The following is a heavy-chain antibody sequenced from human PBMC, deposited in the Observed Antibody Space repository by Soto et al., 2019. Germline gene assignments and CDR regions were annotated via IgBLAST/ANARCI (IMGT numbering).Heavy chain of an antibody. D-gene: IGHD2-15*01. CDR2: ISTFNGIT. J-gene: IGHJ3*02. CDR3: ARDWYCSGGSCYDVFDI. Sequence: ASVKVSCKASGYTFTTYGISWVRQAPGQGLEWMGWISTFNGITRYAQKLQGRVTMTTDTSTTTAYMDLRSLRSDDTAVYYCARDWYCSGGSCYDVFDIWGQGTMVTVSS. CDR1: GYTFTTYG. V-gene: IGHV1-18*01.